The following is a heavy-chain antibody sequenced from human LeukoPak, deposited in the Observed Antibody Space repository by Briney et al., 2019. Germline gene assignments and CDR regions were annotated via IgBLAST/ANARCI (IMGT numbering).Heavy chain of an antibody. Sequence: SETLSLTCRASGASINSGSNYWGWIRQPPGKTLEWIGSIYSSGSTYYNPSLKSRVIIMIDTPKNHFSLTLSSVTAADTAVYYCARSDGYGLVGIWGQGTMVTVSS. V-gene: IGHV4-39*07. CDR2: IYSSGST. D-gene: IGHD3-10*01. J-gene: IGHJ3*02. CDR1: GASINSGSNY. CDR3: ARSDGYGLVGI.